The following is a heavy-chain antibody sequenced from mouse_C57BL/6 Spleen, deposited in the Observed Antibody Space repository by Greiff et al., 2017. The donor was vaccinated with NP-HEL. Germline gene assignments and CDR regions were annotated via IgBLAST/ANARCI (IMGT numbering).Heavy chain of an antibody. Sequence: QVQLQQSGAELVRPGASVTLSCKASGYTFTDYEMHWVKQTPVHGLEWIGAIDPETGGTAYNQKFKGKAILTADKSSSTAYMELRSLTSEDSAVYYCTSPLIVTTRYFDVWGTGTTVTVSS. D-gene: IGHD2-5*01. CDR3: TSPLIVTTRYFDV. CDR2: IDPETGGT. CDR1: GYTFTDYE. J-gene: IGHJ1*03. V-gene: IGHV1-15*01.